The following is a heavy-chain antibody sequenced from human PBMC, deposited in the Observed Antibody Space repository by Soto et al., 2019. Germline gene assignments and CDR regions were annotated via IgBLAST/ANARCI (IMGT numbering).Heavy chain of an antibody. CDR1: GDSVSSCCFY. V-gene: IGHV4-39*01. J-gene: IGHJ6*04. CDR3: ARARSYEGHMVTNCLLAV. D-gene: IGHD2-8*01. CDR2: IHYSGST. Sequence: PSETLSLTCTVSGDSVSSCCFYWAWIRQPPGKGLEWVGSIHYSGSTYYSWPLKSRGTISVDTSKNQLSLRLTFVTAADTAVYYCARARSYEGHMVTNCLLAVWAEGTPVPVSS.